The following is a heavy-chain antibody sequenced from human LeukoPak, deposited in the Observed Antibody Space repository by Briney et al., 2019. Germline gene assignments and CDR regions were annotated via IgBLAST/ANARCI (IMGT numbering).Heavy chain of an antibody. CDR1: GFTFSSYA. D-gene: IGHD4-11*01. CDR2: ISYDGSNK. Sequence: GGSLRLSCAASGFTFSSYAMHWVRQAPGKGLEWVAVISYDGSNKYYADSVKGRFTISRDNSKNTPYLQMNSLRAEDTAVYYCARCFYYSNYEGYDYWGQGTLVTVSS. J-gene: IGHJ4*02. CDR3: ARCFYYSNYEGYDY. V-gene: IGHV3-30*04.